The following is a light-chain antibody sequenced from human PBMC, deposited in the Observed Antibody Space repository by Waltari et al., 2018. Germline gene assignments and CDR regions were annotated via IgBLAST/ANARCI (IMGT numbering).Light chain of an antibody. V-gene: IGLV2-23*01. Sequence: QSALTQPASVSGFPGQSITISCRGTGRDVGSYSLVSWYHKQPGKAPKPIIYEGSERPSGVSSRFPGAKSGDTASLTISGLQPEDEADYYCCSYAGSNSWVFGGGTKLTVL. CDR3: CSYAGSNSWV. CDR1: GRDVGSYSL. CDR2: EGS. J-gene: IGLJ3*02.